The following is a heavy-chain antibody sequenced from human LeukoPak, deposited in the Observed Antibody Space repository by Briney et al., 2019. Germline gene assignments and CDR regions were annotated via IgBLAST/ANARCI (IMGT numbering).Heavy chain of an antibody. Sequence: PSQTLSPTCTVSGDSITSGSYYWSWIRQPAGKGLEWIGRIYTTGSTSYNPSLKSRVTISLDMSKNQFSLKLSSVTAADTAVYCCACLTTADAFDVWGQGTMVTVSS. D-gene: IGHD3-22*01. CDR1: GDSITSGSYY. J-gene: IGHJ3*01. V-gene: IGHV4-61*02. CDR3: ACLTTADAFDV. CDR2: IYTTGST.